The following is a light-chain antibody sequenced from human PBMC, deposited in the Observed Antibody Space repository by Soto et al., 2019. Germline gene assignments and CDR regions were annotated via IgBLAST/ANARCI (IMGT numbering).Light chain of an antibody. V-gene: IGLV2-14*01. Sequence: QSALTQPASVSGSPGQSITISCTGTSSDVGGYNYVSWNQQHPGKAPKLMIYYVSNRPSGVSTRFSVSKSGNTASLTISGLQAEDEADYYCSSYTSSSTLVFGGGTKLTVL. CDR3: SSYTSSSTLV. J-gene: IGLJ2*01. CDR2: YVS. CDR1: SSDVGGYNY.